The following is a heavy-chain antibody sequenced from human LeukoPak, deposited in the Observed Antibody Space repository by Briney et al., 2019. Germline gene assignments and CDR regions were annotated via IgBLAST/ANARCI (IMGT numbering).Heavy chain of an antibody. D-gene: IGHD2-21*02. Sequence: GESLKISCKGSGYSFTSYWIGWVRQMPGKGLEWMGIIYPGDSDNRYSPSFQGQVTISADKSISTAYLQWSSLKASDTAMYYCATPYCGGDCYSGGPGYWGQGTLVTVSS. CDR3: ATPYCGGDCYSGGPGY. J-gene: IGHJ4*02. CDR1: GYSFTSYW. V-gene: IGHV5-51*01. CDR2: IYPGDSDN.